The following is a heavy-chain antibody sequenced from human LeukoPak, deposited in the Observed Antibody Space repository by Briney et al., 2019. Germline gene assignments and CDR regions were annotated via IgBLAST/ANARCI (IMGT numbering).Heavy chain of an antibody. CDR1: GYTFTAYY. Sequence: ASVKVSCEGSGYTFTAYYVHRVRQAPGQGLEWMGWINPNTGGTNYAQKFQGRVTMTKDTSINAAYMELNKLTSDDTAVYYCGRGNKSFDPWGQGTLITVSS. J-gene: IGHJ5*02. CDR2: INPNTGGT. CDR3: GRGNKSFDP. V-gene: IGHV1-2*02.